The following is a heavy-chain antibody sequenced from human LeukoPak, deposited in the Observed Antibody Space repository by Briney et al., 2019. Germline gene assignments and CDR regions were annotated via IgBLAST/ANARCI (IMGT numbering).Heavy chain of an antibody. CDR3: ARIASTNPYYYGMDI. J-gene: IGHJ6*02. CDR1: GFTVNNNY. V-gene: IGHV3-53*01. CDR2: IYRSGST. D-gene: IGHD6-13*01. Sequence: GGSLRLSCAASGFTVNNNYMTWVRQAPGKGLQWVSVIYRSGSTYYTDSVKGRFTISRDNSKDTLYLQMNSLRAEDTAVYYCARIASTNPYYYGMDIWGQGTTVTVSS.